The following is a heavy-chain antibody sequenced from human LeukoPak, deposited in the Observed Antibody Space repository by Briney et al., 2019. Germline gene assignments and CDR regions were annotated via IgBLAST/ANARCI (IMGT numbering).Heavy chain of an antibody. Sequence: PGRSLRLSCAASGFTFSSYAMHWVRQAPGKGLEWVAVISYDGSNKYYADSVKGRFTISRDNSKNTLYLQMNSLRAEDTAVYYCAKDLDTGYKHYYYGMDVWGKGTTVTVSS. J-gene: IGHJ6*04. CDR2: ISYDGSNK. CDR1: GFTFSSYA. V-gene: IGHV3-30*04. D-gene: IGHD3-9*01. CDR3: AKDLDTGYKHYYYGMDV.